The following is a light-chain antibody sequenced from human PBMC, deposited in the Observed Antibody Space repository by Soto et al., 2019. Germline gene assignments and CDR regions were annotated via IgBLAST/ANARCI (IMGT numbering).Light chain of an antibody. V-gene: IGKV4-1*01. CDR2: GAS. J-gene: IGKJ1*01. CDR3: QQYYRAPTWT. CDR1: QSMFYSSNKKNY. Sequence: DSVLTHSPDSLAVSLSERATINCKSSQSMFYSSNKKNYVAWVQQKPGQPPKLRSYGASTRESGVPDRFSGSGSGTDFTRTSSGLQAEAGAFYYCQQYYRAPTWTFGQGTKV.